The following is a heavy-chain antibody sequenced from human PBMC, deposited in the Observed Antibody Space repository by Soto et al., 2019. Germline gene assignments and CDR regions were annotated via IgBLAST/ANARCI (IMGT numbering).Heavy chain of an antibody. Sequence: GGSLRLSCAASGFTFSSYVMSWVRQTPGKGLEWVSAISSTGGSTNYADSVKGRFTISRDNSKNTVYMQMNSLRAEDTAVYYCAKGERFDSSGYYYKDAFDIWGQGTLVTVSS. CDR3: AKGERFDSSGYYYKDAFDI. D-gene: IGHD3-22*01. CDR1: GFTFSSYV. J-gene: IGHJ3*02. V-gene: IGHV3-23*01. CDR2: ISSTGGST.